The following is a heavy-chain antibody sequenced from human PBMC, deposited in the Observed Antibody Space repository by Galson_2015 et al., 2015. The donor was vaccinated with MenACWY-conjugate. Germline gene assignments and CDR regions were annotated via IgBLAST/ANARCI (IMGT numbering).Heavy chain of an antibody. V-gene: IGHV3-21*04. CDR3: ARGANIFFYSMDV. D-gene: IGHD2/OR15-2a*01. CDR2: ITGTSTYI. J-gene: IGHJ6*03. CDR1: GFSFTTSG. Sequence: SLRLSCAASGFSFTTSGMTWVRQAPGKGLEWVSSITGTSTYIHYADSVKGRFTISRDNARNSVSLQMNGLRAEDTAVYYCARGANIFFYSMDVWGKGTTVLVSS.